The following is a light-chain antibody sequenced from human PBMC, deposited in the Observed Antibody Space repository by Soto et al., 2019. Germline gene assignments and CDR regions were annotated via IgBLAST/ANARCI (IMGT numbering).Light chain of an antibody. CDR2: EVS. CDR1: SSDVGGYNY. CDR3: SSYAGSNNVV. V-gene: IGLV2-8*01. Sequence: QSALSQPPSASGSPGQSVTISCTGNSSDVGGYNYVSWYQQHPGKAPKLMIYEVSKRPSGVPDRFSGSKSGNTASLTVSGLQAEDDSDYYCSSYAGSNNVVFGGGTKLTVL. J-gene: IGLJ2*01.